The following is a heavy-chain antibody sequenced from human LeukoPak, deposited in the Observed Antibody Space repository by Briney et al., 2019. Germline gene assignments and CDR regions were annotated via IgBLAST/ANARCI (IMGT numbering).Heavy chain of an antibody. CDR2: IYTSGST. J-gene: IGHJ6*03. D-gene: IGHD3-16*01. CDR1: GGSISGYY. Sequence: SETLSLTCTVSGGSISGYYWSWIRQPPGKGLEWIGYIYTSGSTNYNPSLKSRVTISVDTSKNQFSLKLSSVTAADTAVYYCARLWDYYYYMDVWGKGTTVTVSS. CDR3: ARLWDYYYYMDV. V-gene: IGHV4-4*09.